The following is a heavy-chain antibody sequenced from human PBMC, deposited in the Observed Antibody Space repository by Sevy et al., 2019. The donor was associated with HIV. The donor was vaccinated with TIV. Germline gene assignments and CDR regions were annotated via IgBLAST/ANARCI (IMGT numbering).Heavy chain of an antibody. J-gene: IGHJ4*02. D-gene: IGHD5-12*01. Sequence: ASVKVSCKASGYTFIGYYIHWVRQAPGQGLEWMGWINPNNGGTNYAQKFQGRVTLTRDTSISTAYMELISLASDATAVYYCARDYRRRDGYNYFDFWGQGTLVTVSS. CDR2: INPNNGGT. CDR3: ARDYRRRDGYNYFDF. CDR1: GYTFIGYY. V-gene: IGHV1-2*02.